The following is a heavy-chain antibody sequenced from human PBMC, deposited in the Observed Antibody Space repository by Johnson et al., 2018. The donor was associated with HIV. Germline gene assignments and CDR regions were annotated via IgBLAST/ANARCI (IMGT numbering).Heavy chain of an antibody. J-gene: IGHJ3*01. CDR3: ASGTSGYNYYDSSCYLMDAFDV. Sequence: VQLVESGGGLVQPGGSLRLSCAASGFTFSSYWMSWVRQAPGKGLEWVANIKQDGSEKYYVGSLEGRFTVSRDNAKNLLYLQMNSLRVEDTAVYYCASGTSGYNYYDSSCYLMDAFDVWGQGTMVTVSS. D-gene: IGHD3-22*01. CDR2: IKQDGSEK. CDR1: GFTFSSYW. V-gene: IGHV3-7*01.